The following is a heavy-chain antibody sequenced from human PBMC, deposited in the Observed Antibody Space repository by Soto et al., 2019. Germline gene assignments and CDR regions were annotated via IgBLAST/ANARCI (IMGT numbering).Heavy chain of an antibody. CDR2: ISGSGGST. J-gene: IGHJ4*02. CDR3: AKDRDPYYYDSSGYDIDY. Sequence: PGGSLRLSCAASGFTFSSYAMSWVRQAPGKGLEWVSAISGSGGSTYYADSVKGRFTISRDNSKNTLYLQMNSLRAEDTAVYYCAKDRDPYYYDSSGYDIDYWGQGTLVTVSS. D-gene: IGHD3-22*01. V-gene: IGHV3-23*01. CDR1: GFTFSSYA.